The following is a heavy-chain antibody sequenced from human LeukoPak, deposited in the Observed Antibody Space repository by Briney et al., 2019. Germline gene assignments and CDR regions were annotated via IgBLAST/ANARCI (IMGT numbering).Heavy chain of an antibody. V-gene: IGHV4-59*01. CDR2: IYYSGST. J-gene: IGHJ6*02. Sequence: PSETLSLTCTVSGGSISSYYWSWIRQPPGKGLEWIGYIYYSGSTNYNPSPKSRVTISVDTSKNQFSLKLSSVTAADTAVYYCARGLGVWGQGTTVTVSS. CDR3: ARGLGV. D-gene: IGHD3-16*01. CDR1: GGSISSYY.